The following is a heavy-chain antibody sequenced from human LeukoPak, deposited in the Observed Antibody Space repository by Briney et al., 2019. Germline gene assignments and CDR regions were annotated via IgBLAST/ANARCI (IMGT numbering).Heavy chain of an antibody. CDR2: INTNTGNP. V-gene: IGHV7-4-1*02. D-gene: IGHD3-3*01. CDR1: GYTFTSYG. J-gene: IGHJ5*02. CDR3: ARDSPPIFGVVTTNWFDP. Sequence: ASVKVSCKASGYTFTSYGISWVRQAPGQGLEWMGWINTNTGNPTYAQGFTGRFVFSLDTSVSTAYLQISSLKAEDTAVYYCARDSPPIFGVVTTNWFDPWGQGTLVSVSS.